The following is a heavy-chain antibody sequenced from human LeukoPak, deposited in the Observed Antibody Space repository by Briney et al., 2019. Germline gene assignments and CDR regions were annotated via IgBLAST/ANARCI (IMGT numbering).Heavy chain of an antibody. J-gene: IGHJ4*02. CDR1: GGSFSGYY. CDR2: INHSGST. CDR3: ARGNIVVVPAAIKYFDY. V-gene: IGHV4-34*01. D-gene: IGHD2-2*02. Sequence: SETLSLTCAVYGGSFSGYYWSWIRQPPGKGLEWIGEINHSGSTNYNPSLKSRVTISVDTSKNQSSLKLSSVTAADTAVYYCARGNIVVVPAAIKYFDYWGQGTLVTVSS.